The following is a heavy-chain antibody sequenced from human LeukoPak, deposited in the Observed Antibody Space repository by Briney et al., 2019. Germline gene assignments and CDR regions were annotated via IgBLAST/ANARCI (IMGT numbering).Heavy chain of an antibody. J-gene: IGHJ2*01. V-gene: IGHV4-59*01. CDR3: ARASNYDSSGYYFHWYFDL. D-gene: IGHD3-22*01. CDR2: IYYSGTT. Sequence: PSETLSLTCSVSSASLSNYYWSWGRQSPGKGLDWIGYIYYSGTTKYNPSLKSRVTLSIDTSQSRFSLKLNSVTAADTAVYYCARASNYDSSGYYFHWYFDLWGRGTLVTVSS. CDR1: SASLSNYY.